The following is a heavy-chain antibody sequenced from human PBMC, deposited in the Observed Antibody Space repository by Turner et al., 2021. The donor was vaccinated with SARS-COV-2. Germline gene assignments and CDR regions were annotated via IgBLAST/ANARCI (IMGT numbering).Heavy chain of an antibody. D-gene: IGHD3-16*01. J-gene: IGHJ6*02. V-gene: IGHV3-53*04. CDR3: ASDLIAYGLDV. CDR2: IYSGGST. CDR1: GVTVSSNY. Sequence: VRRVESGGGLRKPWRSLALSRASSGVTVSSNYMSCVRQAPGKGLELVSVIYSGGSTYYADSVKGRFTTSRHNSKNTLYLQMNSLRAEDTAVYYCASDLIAYGLDVWGQGTTVTVSS.